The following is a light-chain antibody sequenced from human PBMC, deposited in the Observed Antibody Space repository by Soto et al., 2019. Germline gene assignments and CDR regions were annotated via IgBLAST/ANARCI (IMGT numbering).Light chain of an antibody. CDR2: GNS. V-gene: IGLV1-40*01. CDR3: QSYDSSLSGSL. Sequence: QPVLTQPPSVSGAPGQRVNISCTGSSSNIGAGYDVHWYQQLPGTAPKLLIYGNSNRPSGVPDRISGSKSGTSASLAITGLQAEDEADYYCQSYDSSLSGSLFGGGTKLTVL. J-gene: IGLJ3*02. CDR1: SSNIGAGYD.